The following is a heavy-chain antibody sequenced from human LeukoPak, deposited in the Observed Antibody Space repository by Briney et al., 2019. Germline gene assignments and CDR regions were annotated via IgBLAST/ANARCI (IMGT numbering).Heavy chain of an antibody. V-gene: IGHV3-23*01. CDR3: AKDHRYGDYVDNY. J-gene: IGHJ4*02. Sequence: GGSLRLSCATSGFIFSSYVMSWVRQAPGKGLEWVSAISGSGGSTYYADSVKGRFTISRDNSKNTLYLQMNSLRAEDTAVYYCAKDHRYGDYVDNYWGQGTLVTVSS. CDR1: GFIFSSYV. CDR2: ISGSGGST. D-gene: IGHD4-17*01.